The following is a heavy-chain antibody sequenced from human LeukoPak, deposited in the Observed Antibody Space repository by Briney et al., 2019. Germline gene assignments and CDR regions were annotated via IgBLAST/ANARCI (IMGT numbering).Heavy chain of an antibody. V-gene: IGHV3-21*01. D-gene: IGHD3-10*01. CDR1: GFTFSSYS. J-gene: IGHJ6*03. CDR3: AREAGSGSYHSYFMEV. CDR2: ISSSSSYI. Sequence: GGSLRLSCAASGFTFSSYSMNWVRQAPGKGLEWVSSISSSSSYIYYADSVKGRSTISRDNSKNTVYLQMNSLRAEDTAVYYGAREAGSGSYHSYFMEVWGKGTTVTVSS.